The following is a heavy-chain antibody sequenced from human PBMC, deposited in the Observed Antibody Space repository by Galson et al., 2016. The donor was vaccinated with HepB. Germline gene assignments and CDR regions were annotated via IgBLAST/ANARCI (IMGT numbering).Heavy chain of an antibody. Sequence: SVKVSCKASGGNLSRYTVTWVRQAPGQGLEWMGGIIPIFNTPNCARKFQGRVKVTADEMDLNNLRSEDPAVYFCPLERHYYDSSDVPWGQETLVTVAS. CDR3: PLERHYYDSSDVP. V-gene: IGHV1-69*13. D-gene: IGHD3-22*01. CDR1: GGNLSRYT. J-gene: IGHJ5*02. CDR2: IIPIFNTP.